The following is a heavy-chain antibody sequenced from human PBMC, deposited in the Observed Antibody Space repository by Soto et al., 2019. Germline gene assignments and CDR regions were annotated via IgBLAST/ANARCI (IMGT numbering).Heavy chain of an antibody. J-gene: IGHJ4*02. Sequence: PSETLSLTCAVYGGSFSYHYWSWIRQPPGKGLEWIGDINYNGSTNYNPSLKSRVTISVDTSKNQFSLKLSSVTAADTAVYYCARYKPSSGLIDYWGQGTLVTVSS. V-gene: IGHV4-34*10. D-gene: IGHD6-19*01. CDR1: GGSFSYHY. CDR2: INYNGST. CDR3: ARYKPSSGLIDY.